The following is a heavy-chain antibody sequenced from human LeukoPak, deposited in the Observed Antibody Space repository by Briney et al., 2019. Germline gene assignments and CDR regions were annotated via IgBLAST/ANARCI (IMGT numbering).Heavy chain of an antibody. Sequence: PGGSLRLSCAASGFTFSSYAMHWVRQAPGKGLEYVSAISSNGGSTYYANSVKGRFTISRGNSKNTLYLQMGSLRAEDMAVYYCAREYYDSSGYYYFDYWGQGTLVTVSS. D-gene: IGHD3-22*01. CDR3: AREYYDSSGYYYFDY. V-gene: IGHV3-64*01. J-gene: IGHJ4*02. CDR1: GFTFSSYA. CDR2: ISSNGGST.